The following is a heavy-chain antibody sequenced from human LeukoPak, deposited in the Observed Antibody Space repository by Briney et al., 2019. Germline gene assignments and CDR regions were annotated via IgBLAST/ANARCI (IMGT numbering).Heavy chain of an antibody. J-gene: IGHJ4*02. D-gene: IGHD6-19*01. V-gene: IGHV3-23*01. CDR2: VSGSGGNT. CDR3: AKDRSSGWYTTLGY. CDR1: GFTFSSYA. Sequence: GGSLRLSCAASGFTFSSYAMSWVRQAPGKGLEWVSAVSGSGGNTSYADSVKGRFTISRDNSKNTLYLQMNSLRAEDTAVYYCAKDRSSGWYTTLGYWGQGVLVTVSS.